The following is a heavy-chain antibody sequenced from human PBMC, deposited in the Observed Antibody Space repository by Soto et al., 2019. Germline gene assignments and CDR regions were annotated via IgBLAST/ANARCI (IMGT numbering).Heavy chain of an antibody. CDR3: AKEDTSSGSLDY. D-gene: IGHD6-19*01. CDR2: ISDSGATT. V-gene: IGHV3-23*01. J-gene: IGHJ4*02. Sequence: GGSLRLSCAASGFPFGENAMSWVRQAPGKGLEWVSGISDSGATTYYADSVRGRFAISRDNSKNTLYLQMKSLRAEDSASYYCAKEDTSSGSLDYWGQGALVTVSS. CDR1: GFPFGENA.